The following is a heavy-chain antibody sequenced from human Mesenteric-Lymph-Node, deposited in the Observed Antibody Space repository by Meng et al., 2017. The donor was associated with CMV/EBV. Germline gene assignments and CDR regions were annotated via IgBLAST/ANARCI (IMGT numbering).Heavy chain of an antibody. CDR2: TRFDGSND. CDR1: GFTFSSYG. J-gene: IGHJ4*02. CDR3: ARDRLAYSSGTNFDY. Sequence: GGSLKISCAASGFTFSSYGMHWLRQAPGKGLEWVAFTRFDGSNDHYGDSVKGRLTISRDNSKNTLYLQLISLEAEDTAVYYCARDRLAYSSGTNFDYWGQGTLVTVSS. D-gene: IGHD3-10*01. V-gene: IGHV3-30*02.